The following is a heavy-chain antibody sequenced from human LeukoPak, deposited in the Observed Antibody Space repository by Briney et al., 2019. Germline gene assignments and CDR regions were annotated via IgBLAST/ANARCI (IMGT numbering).Heavy chain of an antibody. CDR3: AKVGNSAAFDI. V-gene: IGHV3-7*01. CDR1: GFTFSSYW. CDR2: IKQDGSNK. Sequence: GGSLRLSCAASGFTFSSYWMSWVRQAPGKGLEWVANIKQDGSNKYYADSVKGRFTISRDNSKNTLYLQMNSLRAEDTAVYYCAKVGNSAAFDIWGQGTMVTVSS. J-gene: IGHJ3*02. D-gene: IGHD4-23*01.